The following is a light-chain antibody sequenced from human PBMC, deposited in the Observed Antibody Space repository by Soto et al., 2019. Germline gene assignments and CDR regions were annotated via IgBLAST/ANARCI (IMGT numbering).Light chain of an antibody. V-gene: IGKV2-30*01. CDR2: KVS. CDR1: LSLVFSDGITY. J-gene: IGKJ2*01. CDR3: MQGIYWPPYT. Sequence: AVLTQSPLSLPVTVGQPASISCRSSLSLVFSDGITYLSWFHQRPGQSPRRLIYKVSNRDSGVPDRFRGSGSVTDFTLKVSRVEAEDVGIYYCMQGIYWPPYTFGQGTKLDLK.